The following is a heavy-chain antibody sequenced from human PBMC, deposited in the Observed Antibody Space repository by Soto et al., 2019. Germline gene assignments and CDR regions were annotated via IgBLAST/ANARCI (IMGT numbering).Heavy chain of an antibody. J-gene: IGHJ6*02. D-gene: IGHD3-3*01. CDR3: TIFGVVNPFSDYYGMDV. Sequence: GGSLRLSCAASGFTFSGSAMHWVRQASGKGLEWVGRIRSKANSYATAYAASVKGRFTISRDDSKNTAYLQMNSLKTEDTAVYYCTIFGVVNPFSDYYGMDVWGQGTTVTVSS. V-gene: IGHV3-73*01. CDR2: IRSKANSYAT. CDR1: GFTFSGSA.